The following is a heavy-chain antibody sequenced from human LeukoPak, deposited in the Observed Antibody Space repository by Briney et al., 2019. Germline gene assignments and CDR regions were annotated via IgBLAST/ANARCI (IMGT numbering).Heavy chain of an antibody. V-gene: IGHV4-38-2*02. CDR3: GSNWSDFDY. J-gene: IGHJ4*02. CDR1: GYSITSGHY. D-gene: IGHD1-1*01. Sequence: SETLSLTCTVSGYSITSGHYWGWIRQPPGKGLEWIGSLYEGENTYYNPSLKTRLTISLDTSKNQFSLRLSSVTAADTAVYYCGSNWSDFDYWGQGILVTVSS. CDR2: LYEGENT.